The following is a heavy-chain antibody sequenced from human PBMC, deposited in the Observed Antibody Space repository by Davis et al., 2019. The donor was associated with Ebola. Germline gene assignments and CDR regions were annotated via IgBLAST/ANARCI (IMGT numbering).Heavy chain of an antibody. Sequence: GESLKISCAASGFTFSSYAMSWVRQAPGKGLEWVSAISGSGGSTYYADSVKGRFTISRDNSKNTLYLQMNSLRAEDTAVYYCARGPSTGNSCSYWGQGTLATVSS. D-gene: IGHD4-23*01. CDR3: ARGPSTGNSCSY. J-gene: IGHJ4*02. CDR1: GFTFSSYA. CDR2: ISGSGGST. V-gene: IGHV3-23*01.